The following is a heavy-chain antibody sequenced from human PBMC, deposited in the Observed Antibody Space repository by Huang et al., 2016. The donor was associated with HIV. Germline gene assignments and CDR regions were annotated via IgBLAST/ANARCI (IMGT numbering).Heavy chain of an antibody. V-gene: IGHV3-74*01. CDR3: ARAGGFEI. Sequence: EEHLVEFGGGLVQPGGSLRLSCEASGFKFSNYWMQWVRQAPGKGLRWVSRINIDGRTTDYADSVKGRFTISRDNAKNTLYLQMSSLTAEDTAIYYCARAGGFEIWGQGTVVTVSS. J-gene: IGHJ3*02. CDR1: GFKFSNYW. D-gene: IGHD2-15*01. CDR2: INIDGRTT.